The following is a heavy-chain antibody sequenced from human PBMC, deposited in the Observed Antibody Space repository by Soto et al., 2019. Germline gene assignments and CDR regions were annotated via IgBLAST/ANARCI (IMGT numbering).Heavy chain of an antibody. CDR3: ARDDYGGIFYY. V-gene: IGHV1-18*01. J-gene: IGHJ4*02. Sequence: ASVKLSCKVSAYTFTTYCSSWVRQAPGQGIEWMGWISTYNGNTNYAQSLQGRVAMTTDTSTRTAYLDLRSLRSGDTALYYCARDDYGGIFYYWGQGTLVTVSS. CDR1: AYTFTTYC. D-gene: IGHD4-17*01. CDR2: ISTYNGNT.